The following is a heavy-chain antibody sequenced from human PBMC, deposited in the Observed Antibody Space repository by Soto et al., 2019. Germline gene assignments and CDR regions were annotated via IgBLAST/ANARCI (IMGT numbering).Heavy chain of an antibody. D-gene: IGHD1-26*01. V-gene: IGHV4-30-4*01. CDR1: GGSISSGDYF. J-gene: IGHJ2*01. CDR2: IYYSGST. CDR3: ARSGSYYFRYFDL. Sequence: QVQLQESGPGLVKPSQTLSLTCTVSGGSISSGDYFWGWIRQPPGKGLEWIGYIYYSGSTYYNPSLQSRVTISVDTSKNQFSLKLSSVTAADTAVYYCARSGSYYFRYFDLWGRGTLVTVSS.